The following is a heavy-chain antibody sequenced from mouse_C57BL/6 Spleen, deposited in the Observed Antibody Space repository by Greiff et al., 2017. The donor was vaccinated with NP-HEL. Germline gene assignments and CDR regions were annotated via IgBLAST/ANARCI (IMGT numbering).Heavy chain of an antibody. D-gene: IGHD1-3*01. Sequence: VQLQQSGPELVKPGASVKISCKASGYAFSSSWMNWVKQRPGKGLEWIGRIYPGDGDTNYNGKFKGKATLTADKSSSTAYMQLSSLTSEDSAVDYCAREGEVYWYIDVWGTGTTVTVSS. V-gene: IGHV1-82*01. J-gene: IGHJ1*03. CDR3: AREGEVYWYIDV. CDR1: GYAFSSSW. CDR2: IYPGDGDT.